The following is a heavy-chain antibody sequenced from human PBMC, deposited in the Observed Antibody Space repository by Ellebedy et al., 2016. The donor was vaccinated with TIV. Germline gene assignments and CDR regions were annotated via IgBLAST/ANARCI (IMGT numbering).Heavy chain of an antibody. CDR1: GFTFSDYY. D-gene: IGHD3-22*01. CDR3: AKWGDSSGYSIAP. CDR2: ISSSSSYT. Sequence: GGSLRLXXAASGFTFSDYYMSWIRQAPGKGLEWVSYISSSSSYTNYADSVKGRFTISRDNAKNSLYLQMNSLRAEDTAVYYCAKWGDSSGYSIAPWGQGTLVTVSS. J-gene: IGHJ5*02. V-gene: IGHV3-11*06.